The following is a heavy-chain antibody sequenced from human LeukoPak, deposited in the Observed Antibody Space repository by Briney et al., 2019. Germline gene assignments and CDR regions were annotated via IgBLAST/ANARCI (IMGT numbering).Heavy chain of an antibody. J-gene: IGHJ4*02. Sequence: SETLSLTCAVYGGSFSGYYWSWIRQPPGKGLEWIGEINHSGSTNYNPSLTSRVTISVDTSKNQFSLKLSSVTAADTAVYYCAVDRGYSYGSDYWGQGTLVTVSS. CDR2: INHSGST. CDR3: AVDRGYSYGSDY. V-gene: IGHV4-34*01. D-gene: IGHD5-18*01. CDR1: GGSFSGYY.